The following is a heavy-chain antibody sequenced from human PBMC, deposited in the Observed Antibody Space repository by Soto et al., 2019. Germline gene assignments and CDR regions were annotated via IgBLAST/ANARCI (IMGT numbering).Heavy chain of an antibody. J-gene: IGHJ6*02. V-gene: IGHV3-33*01. D-gene: IGHD3-3*01. Sequence: QVQLVESGGGVVQPGRSLRLSCAASGFTFSSYGMHWVRQAPGKGLEWVAVIWYDGSNKYYADSVKGRFTISRDNSKNTLYLQMNSLRAEDTAVYYCASDGGLRFLEVYGMDVWGQGTTVTVSS. CDR1: GFTFSSYG. CDR3: ASDGGLRFLEVYGMDV. CDR2: IWYDGSNK.